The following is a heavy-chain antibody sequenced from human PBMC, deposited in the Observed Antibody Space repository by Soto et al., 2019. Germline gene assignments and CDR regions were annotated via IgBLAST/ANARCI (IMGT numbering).Heavy chain of an antibody. J-gene: IGHJ6*02. CDR1: GGSISSGGYY. V-gene: IGHV4-31*03. Sequence: QVQLQESGPGLVKPSQTLSLTCTVSGGSISSGGYYWSWIRQHPGKGLEWIGYIYYSGSTYYNPSLKSRATISVATSKNPFSLKLSSVTAADTAVYYGARGNGIAARLGGVYYYYGMDVWGQGTTVTVSS. CDR2: IYYSGST. CDR3: ARGNGIAARLGGVYYYYGMDV. D-gene: IGHD6-6*01.